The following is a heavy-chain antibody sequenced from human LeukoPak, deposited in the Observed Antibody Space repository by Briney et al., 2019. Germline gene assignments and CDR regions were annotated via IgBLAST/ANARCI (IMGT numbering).Heavy chain of an antibody. J-gene: IGHJ6*03. CDR2: IYYSGST. CDR1: GVSISSYY. V-gene: IGHV4-59*12. Sequence: PSETLSLTCTVSGVSISSYYWSRIRQPPGKGLEWIGYIYYSGSTNYNPSLKSRVTISVDTSKNQFSLKLSSVTAADTAVYFCAREGQDYDSSGYSYFYFYLDVWGKGTTVTISS. D-gene: IGHD3-22*01. CDR3: AREGQDYDSSGYSYFYFYLDV.